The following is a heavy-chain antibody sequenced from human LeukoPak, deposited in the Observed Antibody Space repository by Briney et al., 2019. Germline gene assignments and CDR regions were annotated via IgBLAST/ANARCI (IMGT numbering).Heavy chain of an antibody. CDR3: ARGPGRTGSYYDSEYFQH. D-gene: IGHD1-26*01. CDR2: INPNSGGT. V-gene: IGHV1-2*02. J-gene: IGHJ1*01. Sequence: ASVKVSCKASGYTFTGYYMHWVRQAPGQGLEWMGWINPNSGGTNYAQKFQGRVTMTRDTSISTAYMELSRLRSDDTAVYYCARGPGRTGSYYDSEYFQHWGQGTLVTVSS. CDR1: GYTFTGYY.